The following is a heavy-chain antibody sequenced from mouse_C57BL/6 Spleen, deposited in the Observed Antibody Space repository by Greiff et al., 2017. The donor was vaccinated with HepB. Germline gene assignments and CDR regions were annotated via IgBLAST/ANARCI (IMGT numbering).Heavy chain of an antibody. CDR3: ARGYYGSSTGAY. Sequence: EVKLVESGGGLVKPGGSLKLSCAASGFTFSSYAMSWVRQTPEKRLEWVATISDGGSYTYYPDNVKGRFTISRDNAKNNLYLQMSHLKSEDTAMYYCARGYYGSSTGAYWGQGTLVTVSA. CDR1: GFTFSSYA. J-gene: IGHJ3*01. V-gene: IGHV5-4*03. CDR2: ISDGGSYT. D-gene: IGHD1-1*01.